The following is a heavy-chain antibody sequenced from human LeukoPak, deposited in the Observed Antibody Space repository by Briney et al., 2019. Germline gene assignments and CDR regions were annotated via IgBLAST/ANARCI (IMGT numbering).Heavy chain of an antibody. CDR2: IYHSGST. J-gene: IGHJ5*02. CDR1: GYSISSGYY. D-gene: IGHD3-9*01. CDR3: ARIPDPILTGSNWFDP. V-gene: IGHV4-38-2*02. Sequence: SETLSLTCTVSGYSISSGYYWGWIRQPPGKGLEWIGSIYHSGSTYYNPSLKSRVTISVDTSKNQFSLKLSSVTAADTAVYYCARIPDPILTGSNWFDPWGQGTLVTVSS.